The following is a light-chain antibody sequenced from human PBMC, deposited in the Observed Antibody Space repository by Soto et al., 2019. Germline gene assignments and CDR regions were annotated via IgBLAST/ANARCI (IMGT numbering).Light chain of an antibody. CDR2: GNS. J-gene: IGLJ2*01. V-gene: IGLV1-40*01. Sequence: QSVLTQPPSVSGAPGQRVTISCTGSSSNIGAGYDVHWYQQLPGTVPKLLIYGNSNRPSGVPDRFSGSKSGTSASLAITGLQVEDEADYYCQSYDSSLSGSVVFGGGTKLTVL. CDR3: QSYDSSLSGSVV. CDR1: SSNIGAGYD.